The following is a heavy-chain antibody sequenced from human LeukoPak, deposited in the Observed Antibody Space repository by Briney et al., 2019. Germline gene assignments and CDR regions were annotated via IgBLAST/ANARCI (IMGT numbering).Heavy chain of an antibody. Sequence: GGSLRLSCAAPGFTFSNAWMNWVRQAPGKGLEWVGRIKSKTDGGTTDYAAPVKGRFTISRDDSKNTLYLQMNSLKTEDTAVYYCSTTYYYDSSEGYWGQGTLVTVSS. CDR3: STTYYYDSSEGY. CDR1: GFTFSNAW. D-gene: IGHD3-22*01. V-gene: IGHV3-15*07. CDR2: IKSKTDGGTT. J-gene: IGHJ4*02.